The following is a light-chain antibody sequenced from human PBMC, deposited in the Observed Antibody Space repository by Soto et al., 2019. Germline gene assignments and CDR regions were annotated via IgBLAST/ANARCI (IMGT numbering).Light chain of an antibody. Sequence: DIQMTQSPSSLSASVGDRVAITCRASQSIARYLNWYQQKPGKAPNLLIYAASSLQSGVPSRFSGSGSGTDFTLTISSLRPEDFATYYCQQSYSNPRTFGGGTKVDIK. CDR2: AAS. J-gene: IGKJ4*01. V-gene: IGKV1-39*01. CDR3: QQSYSNPRT. CDR1: QSIARY.